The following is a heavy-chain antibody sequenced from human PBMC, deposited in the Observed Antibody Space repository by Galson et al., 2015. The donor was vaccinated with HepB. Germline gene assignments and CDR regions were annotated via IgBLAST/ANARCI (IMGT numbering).Heavy chain of an antibody. CDR2: ISLDSSTK. Sequence: SLRLSCAASGFTFSDFYMTWIRQAPGKGLECVSYISLDSSTKYYANSVRGRFTTSRDNAKNSLYLQMNGLRVEDTAVYYCARATLGWIDPWGQGNPGHRLL. CDR1: GFTFSDFY. J-gene: IGHJ5*02. D-gene: IGHD2/OR15-2a*01. V-gene: IGHV3-11*01. CDR3: ARATLGWIDP.